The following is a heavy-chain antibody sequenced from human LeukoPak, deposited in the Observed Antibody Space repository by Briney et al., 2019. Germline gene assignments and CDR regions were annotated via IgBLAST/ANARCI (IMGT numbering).Heavy chain of an antibody. CDR2: IYSGGST. D-gene: IGHD1-26*01. CDR3: ASIGRY. V-gene: IGHV3-53*01. CDR1: GFTFSSYA. Sequence: GGSLRLSCAASGFTFSSYAMSWVRQAPGKGLEWVSVIYSGGSTYYADSVKGRFTISRDNSKNTLYLQMNSLRAEDTAVYYCASIGRYWGQGTLVTVSS. J-gene: IGHJ4*02.